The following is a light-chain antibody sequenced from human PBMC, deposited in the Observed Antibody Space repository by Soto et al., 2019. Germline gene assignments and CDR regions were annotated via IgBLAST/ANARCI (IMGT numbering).Light chain of an antibody. V-gene: IGKV3-20*01. CDR3: QQYGSSSTWT. J-gene: IGKJ1*01. CDR1: QSVSSAY. Sequence: EIVLTQSPSTLSLSPGERATLSCRASQSVSSAYLAWYQHKPGQPPTLLIYAASSRVTGIPDRFSGSGSGTDFTLTISRLEPEDFAVYYCQQYGSSSTWTFGQGTKVEIK. CDR2: AAS.